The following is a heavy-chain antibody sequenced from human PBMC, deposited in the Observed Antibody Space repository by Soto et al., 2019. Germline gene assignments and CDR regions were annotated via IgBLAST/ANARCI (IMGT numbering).Heavy chain of an antibody. V-gene: IGHV1-18*04. Sequence: VQLVQSGPEVKKPGASVKVSCKASGYTFTSFGITWVRQAPGQDLEWMGWISAYNGDSKYAPRLQGRVTMTTDTSTSTVYMELKNLKSDDTAVYYCARDQEYSTSGLYWFDLWGQGTLVTVSS. CDR1: GYTFTSFG. CDR3: ARDQEYSTSGLYWFDL. D-gene: IGHD6-6*01. J-gene: IGHJ5*02. CDR2: ISAYNGDS.